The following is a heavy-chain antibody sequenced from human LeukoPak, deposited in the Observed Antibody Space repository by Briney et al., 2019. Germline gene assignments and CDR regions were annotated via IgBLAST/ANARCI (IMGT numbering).Heavy chain of an antibody. D-gene: IGHD1-1*01. CDR3: ARDPRTVRI. V-gene: IGHV3-11*06. CDR2: ISGNSGDT. CDR1: GFTFSDSY. J-gene: IGHJ4*02. Sequence: GGSLRLSCAATGFTFSDSYMTWVRQAPGKGLEWLSYISGNSGDTNYADSVKGRFTISRDNAKNSLYLQMNSLRVEDTAVYYCARDPRTVRIWGQGTLVTVSS.